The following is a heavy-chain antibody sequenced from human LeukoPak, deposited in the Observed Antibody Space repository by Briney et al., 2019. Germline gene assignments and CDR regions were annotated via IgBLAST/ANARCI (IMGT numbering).Heavy chain of an antibody. D-gene: IGHD3-3*01. V-gene: IGHV1-3*03. Sequence: GASVKVSCKTSGYTFTTHSIHWVRQAPGQRLEWMGWINTANGNTKYSQEFQGRVTIIRDTSASTAYMELSSLRSEDMAVYYCARGHYDFWSGEGDYFDYWGQGTLVTVSS. J-gene: IGHJ4*02. CDR1: GYTFTTHS. CDR2: INTANGNT. CDR3: ARGHYDFWSGEGDYFDY.